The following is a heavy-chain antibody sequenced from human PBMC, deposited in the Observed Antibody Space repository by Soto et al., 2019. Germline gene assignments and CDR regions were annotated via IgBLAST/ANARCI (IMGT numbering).Heavy chain of an antibody. Sequence: GASVKVSCKASGGTFSSYTISWVRQAPGQGLEWMGRIIPILGIANYAQKFQGRVTITADKSTSTAYMELSSLRSEDTAVYYCARFSAQQLDTGLSDYWGQGTLVTVSS. J-gene: IGHJ4*02. D-gene: IGHD6-13*01. V-gene: IGHV1-69*02. CDR1: GGTFSSYT. CDR2: IIPILGIA. CDR3: ARFSAQQLDTGLSDY.